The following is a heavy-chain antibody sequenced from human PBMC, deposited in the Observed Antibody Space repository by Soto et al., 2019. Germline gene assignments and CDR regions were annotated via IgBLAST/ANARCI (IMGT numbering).Heavy chain of an antibody. Sequence: GASVKVSCKASGXTFTSYGISWVRQAPGQGLEWMGWISAYNGNTNYAQKLQGRVTMTTYTSTSTAYMELRSLRSDDTAVSYCASSFGQRWLFPDYWGQGTLVTVSS. J-gene: IGHJ4*02. CDR3: ASSFGQRWLFPDY. D-gene: IGHD3-22*01. CDR1: GXTFTSYG. V-gene: IGHV1-18*01. CDR2: ISAYNGNT.